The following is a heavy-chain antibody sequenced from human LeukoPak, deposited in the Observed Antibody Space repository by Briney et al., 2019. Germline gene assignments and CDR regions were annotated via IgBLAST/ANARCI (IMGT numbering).Heavy chain of an antibody. CDR1: GFTFSSYE. V-gene: IGHV3-48*03. CDR3: AREYMAFVVVPAASGWFDP. D-gene: IGHD2-2*01. CDR2: ISSSGSTI. Sequence: GGSLRLSCAASGFTFSSYEMNWLRQAPGKGLEWVSYISSSGSTIYYADSVKGRFTNSRDNAKNSLYLQMNSLRAEDTAVYYCAREYMAFVVVPAASGWFDPWGQGTLVTVSS. J-gene: IGHJ5*02.